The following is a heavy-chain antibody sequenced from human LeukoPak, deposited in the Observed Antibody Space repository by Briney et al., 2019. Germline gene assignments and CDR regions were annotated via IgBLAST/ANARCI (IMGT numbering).Heavy chain of an antibody. CDR2: MNPNSGNT. CDR3: ASSTIFGVPLSIL. J-gene: IGHJ4*02. D-gene: IGHD3-3*01. CDR1: GYTFTSYD. Sequence: ASVKVFCKASGYTFTSYDINWVRQATGQGLEWMGWMNPNSGNTGYAQKFQGRVTMTRNTSISTAYMELSSLRSEDTAVYYCASSTIFGVPLSILWGQGTLVTVSS. V-gene: IGHV1-8*01.